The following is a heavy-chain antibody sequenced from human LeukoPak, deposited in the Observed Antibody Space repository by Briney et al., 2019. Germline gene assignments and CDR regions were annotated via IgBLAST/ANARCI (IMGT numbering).Heavy chain of an antibody. CDR3: ARGYCSSTSCYGNWFDP. J-gene: IGHJ5*02. Sequence: ASVKVSCKASGYTFTGYYMHWVRQAPGQGLEWMGWINPNGGGTNYAQKFQGRVTMTRDTSISTAYMELSRLRSDDTAVYYCARGYCSSTSCYGNWFDPWGQGTLVTVSS. D-gene: IGHD2-2*01. CDR1: GYTFTGYY. V-gene: IGHV1-2*02. CDR2: INPNGGGT.